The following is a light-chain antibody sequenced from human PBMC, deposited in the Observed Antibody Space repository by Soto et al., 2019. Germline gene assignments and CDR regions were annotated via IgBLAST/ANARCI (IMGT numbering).Light chain of an antibody. J-gene: IGLJ2*01. V-gene: IGLV2-14*01. CDR2: AVS. Sequence: QSVLTQPASVSGSPGQSITISCTGTSSDVGGYNHVSWYQHSPGKAPKLILFAVSDRPSGVSHRFSGSKSGNTASLTISGLQAEXEXXYYCCSYTXLSTVVFGGGTKLTVL. CDR3: CSYTXLSTVV. CDR1: SSDVGGYNH.